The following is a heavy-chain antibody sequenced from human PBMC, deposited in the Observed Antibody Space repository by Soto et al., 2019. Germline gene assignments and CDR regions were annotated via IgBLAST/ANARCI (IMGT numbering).Heavy chain of an antibody. Sequence: QVQLVESGAEVKKPGASVKVSCKASGYTFTNYGIHWVRQAPGQGLEWVGWISAYNGNKNYAQKLQGRVTMTTDTSTNTAYMELRSLSSDDTAVYYCARDSTWPYWGQGTLVTVSS. CDR3: ARDSTWPY. D-gene: IGHD5-12*01. V-gene: IGHV1-18*01. CDR1: GYTFTNYG. CDR2: ISAYNGNK. J-gene: IGHJ4*02.